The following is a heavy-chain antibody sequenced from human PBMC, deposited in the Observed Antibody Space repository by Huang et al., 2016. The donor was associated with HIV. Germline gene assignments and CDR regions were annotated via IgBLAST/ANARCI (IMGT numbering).Heavy chain of an antibody. CDR1: GYIFTKYG. D-gene: IGHD1-1*01. Sequence: QVELVQSGAEVKRPGASVRVSCKVAGYIFTKYGINWVRQAPGQGLEWKGWISAYNGNTNYAEKFQGRVTLTRDTSATTAYMELRDVTSADTAVYYCARDHWYPLQNWFDLWGQGTLVTVSS. J-gene: IGHJ5*01. CDR3: ARDHWYPLQNWFDL. CDR2: ISAYNGNT. V-gene: IGHV1-18*01.